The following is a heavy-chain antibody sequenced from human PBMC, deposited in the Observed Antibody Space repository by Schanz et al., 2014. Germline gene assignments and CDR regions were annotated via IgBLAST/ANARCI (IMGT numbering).Heavy chain of an antibody. CDR1: GGSMSSYY. Sequence: QVQLQETGPGLVKPSETLSLTCTVSGGSMSSYYWTWIRQPPGKGLEWIGYIYYSGSTNYNPSLRSRVPISVDTSKTQFSLKLSSVTAADTAVYYCARQILIGAFDIWGQGTMVTVSS. CDR3: ARQILIGAFDI. CDR2: IYYSGST. V-gene: IGHV4-59*08. J-gene: IGHJ3*02. D-gene: IGHD3-9*01.